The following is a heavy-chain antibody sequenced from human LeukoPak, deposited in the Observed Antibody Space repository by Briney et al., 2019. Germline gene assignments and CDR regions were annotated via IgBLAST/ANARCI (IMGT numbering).Heavy chain of an antibody. V-gene: IGHV4-61*05. J-gene: IGHJ2*01. CDR3: ARTYGSSGRGYFDL. CDR1: GGSISSSSYY. CDR2: IYYSGST. Sequence: PSETLSLTCTVSGGSISSSSYYWGWIRQPPGKGPEWIGYIYYSGSTNYSPSLKSRLTISVDTSKNQFSLKLSSVTAADTAAYYCARTYGSSGRGYFDLWGRGTLVTVSS. D-gene: IGHD6-13*01.